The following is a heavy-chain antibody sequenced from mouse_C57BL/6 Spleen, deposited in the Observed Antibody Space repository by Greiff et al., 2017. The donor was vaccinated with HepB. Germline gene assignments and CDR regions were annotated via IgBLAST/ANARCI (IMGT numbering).Heavy chain of an antibody. J-gene: IGHJ4*01. V-gene: IGHV1-50*01. CDR1: GYTFTSYW. CDR2: IDPSDSYT. D-gene: IGHD1-1*01. CDR3: ARGGYYYGSSLYYAMDY. Sequence: QVQLQQPGAELVKPGASVKLSCKASGYTFTSYWMQWVKQRPGQGLEWIGEIDPSDSYTNYNQKFKGKATLTVDTSSSTAYMQLSSLTSEDSAVYYCARGGYYYGSSLYYAMDYWGQGTSVTVSS.